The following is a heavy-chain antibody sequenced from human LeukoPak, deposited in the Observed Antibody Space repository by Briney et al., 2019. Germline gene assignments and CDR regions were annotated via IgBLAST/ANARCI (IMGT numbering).Heavy chain of an antibody. Sequence: SETLSLTCTVSGGSISSSSYYWGWIRQSPGKGLEWIGSIYNSGSTYYNPSLKSRVTISVDTSKKQFSLKLSSVTAADTAVYYCARQDVGWKCYFDSWGQGTLVSVSS. CDR3: ARQDVGWKCYFDS. V-gene: IGHV4-39*01. CDR1: GGSISSSSYY. CDR2: IYNSGST. D-gene: IGHD1-1*01. J-gene: IGHJ4*02.